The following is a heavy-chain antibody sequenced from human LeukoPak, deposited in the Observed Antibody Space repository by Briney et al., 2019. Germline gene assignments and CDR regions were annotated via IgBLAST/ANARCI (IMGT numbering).Heavy chain of an antibody. Sequence: GASVKVSCKASGGTFSSYAISWVRQAPGQGLEWMGRIIPILGIANYAQKFRGRVTITADKSTSTAYMELSSLRSEDTAVYYCARVMMTTVPYYYGMDVWGQGTTVTVSS. CDR2: IIPILGIA. CDR1: GGTFSSYA. V-gene: IGHV1-69*04. D-gene: IGHD4-17*01. CDR3: ARVMMTTVPYYYGMDV. J-gene: IGHJ6*02.